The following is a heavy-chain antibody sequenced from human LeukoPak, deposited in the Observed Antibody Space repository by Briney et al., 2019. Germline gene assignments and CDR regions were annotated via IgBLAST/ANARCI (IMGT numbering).Heavy chain of an antibody. CDR2: ISGSDGST. D-gene: IGHD6-13*01. V-gene: IGHV3-23*01. CDR3: ANGAYSSSWYPGRAYYYYYGMDV. J-gene: IGHJ6*02. CDR1: GFTFSSYA. Sequence: GGSLRLSCAASGFTFSSYAMSWVRQAPGKGLEWVSAISGSDGSTYYADSVKGRFTISRDNSKNTLYLQMNSLRAEDTAVYYCANGAYSSSWYPGRAYYYYYGMDVWGQGTTVTVSS.